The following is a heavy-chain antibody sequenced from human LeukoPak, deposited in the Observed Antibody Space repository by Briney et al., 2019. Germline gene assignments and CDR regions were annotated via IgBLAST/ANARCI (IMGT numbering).Heavy chain of an antibody. CDR3: ARMPRGYSYGLPFDY. D-gene: IGHD5-18*01. CDR1: GYTFTGYY. CDR2: INPNSGGT. Sequence: VASVKVSCKASGYTFTGYYMHWVRQAPGQGLEWMGWINPNSGGTNYAQNFQGRVTMTRDTSISTAYLELTRLRSDDTAVYYCARMPRGYSYGLPFDYWGQGTLVTVSS. J-gene: IGHJ4*02. V-gene: IGHV1-2*02.